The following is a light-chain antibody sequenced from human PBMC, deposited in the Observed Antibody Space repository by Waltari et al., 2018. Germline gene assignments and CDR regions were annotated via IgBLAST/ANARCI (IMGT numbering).Light chain of an antibody. CDR3: HSRDSNGDVL. CDR1: SLRTPY. Sequence: SSELTQAPAVSVALGQTVRITCQGDSLRTPYVRWFQQKAGQAPTLVIYGKNNRPSGIPDRFSASTSGSRASLTIIGAQAEDEADYYCHSRDSNGDVLIGGGTKVTVV. J-gene: IGLJ2*01. CDR2: GKN. V-gene: IGLV3-19*01.